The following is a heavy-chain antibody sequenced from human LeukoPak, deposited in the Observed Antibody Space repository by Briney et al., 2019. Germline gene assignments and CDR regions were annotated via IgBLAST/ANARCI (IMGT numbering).Heavy chain of an antibody. D-gene: IGHD3-22*01. V-gene: IGHV3-48*04. CDR3: ARVEITMIVGDAFDI. Sequence: GGSLRLSCAASGSTFSSYSMNWVRQAPGKGLEWVSYISSSSSTIYYADSVKGRFTISRDNAKNSLYLQMNSLRAEDTAVYYCARVEITMIVGDAFDIWGQGTMVTVSS. CDR2: ISSSSSTI. J-gene: IGHJ3*02. CDR1: GSTFSSYS.